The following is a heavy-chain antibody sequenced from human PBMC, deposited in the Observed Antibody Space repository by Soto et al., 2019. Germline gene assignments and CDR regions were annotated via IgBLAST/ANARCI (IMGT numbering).Heavy chain of an antibody. V-gene: IGHV1-69*01. Sequence: QVQLVQSGSEVKKPGSSVKVSCKASGGSFSSNPISWVRQAPGQGLEWMAGIIPIFATVHYAQKFQGRVTITADESTSTAYMEPTRLRSEDTAVYFCARGGRGYSSAPRYYFDYWGQGTLVTVSS. CDR1: GGSFSSNP. D-gene: IGHD5-18*01. CDR3: ARGGRGYSSAPRYYFDY. J-gene: IGHJ4*02. CDR2: IIPIFATV.